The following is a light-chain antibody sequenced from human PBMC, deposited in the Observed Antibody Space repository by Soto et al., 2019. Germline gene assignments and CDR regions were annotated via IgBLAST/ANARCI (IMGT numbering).Light chain of an antibody. V-gene: IGKV3-15*01. CDR2: GAS. Sequence: EIVLTQSPATLSLSPGERATLSCRASQSVSSYLAWYQQKPGQAPRLLIYGASTRATGIPARFSGSGSGTEFTLTISSLKSEDFAVYYCQQYHNWPPITFGQGTRLEIK. CDR1: QSVSSY. CDR3: QQYHNWPPIT. J-gene: IGKJ5*01.